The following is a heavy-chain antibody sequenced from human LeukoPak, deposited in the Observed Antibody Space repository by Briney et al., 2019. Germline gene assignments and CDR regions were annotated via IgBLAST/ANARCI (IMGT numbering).Heavy chain of an antibody. CDR1: GFTFSSYW. D-gene: IGHD5-18*01. CDR3: ARSLGVDTNRAFDI. CDR2: IKQDGSEK. Sequence: PGGSLRLSCAASGFTFSSYWMSWVRQAPGKGLEWVVNIKQDGSEKYYVDSVKGRFTISRDNAKNSLYLQMNSLRAEDTAVYYCARSLGVDTNRAFDIWGQGTMVTVSS. J-gene: IGHJ3*02. V-gene: IGHV3-7*03.